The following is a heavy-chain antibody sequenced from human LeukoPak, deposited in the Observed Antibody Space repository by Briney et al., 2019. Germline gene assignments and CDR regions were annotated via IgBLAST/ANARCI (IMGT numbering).Heavy chain of an antibody. J-gene: IGHJ4*02. CDR1: GDSISRSTYY. V-gene: IGHV4-39*02. Sequence: SETLSLTCTVSGDSISRSTYYWAWIRQPPGKGLEWIGSVYYGRSPYFNPSLESRATISVDTSKNHFSLKMSSVTAADTAVYYCARSSGTGTFSYWGQGTLVTVSS. D-gene: IGHD6-25*01. CDR2: VYYGRSP. CDR3: ARSSGTGTFSY.